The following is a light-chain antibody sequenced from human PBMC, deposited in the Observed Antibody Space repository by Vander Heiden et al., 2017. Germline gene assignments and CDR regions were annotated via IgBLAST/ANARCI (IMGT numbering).Light chain of an antibody. J-gene: IGLJ2*01. V-gene: IGLV3-1*01. Sequence: SYELTQLPPVSVSPGQTASITCSGDKLGDKYACWYQQKPGQSPVLGIYQDSKRPSGIPERFSGSNSGTTATLTISGTQAMDEADYYCQAWDSSIVFGGGTKLTVL. CDR2: QDS. CDR1: KLGDKY. CDR3: QAWDSSIV.